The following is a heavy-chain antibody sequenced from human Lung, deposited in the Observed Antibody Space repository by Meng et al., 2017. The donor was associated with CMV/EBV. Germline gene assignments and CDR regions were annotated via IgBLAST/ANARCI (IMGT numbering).Heavy chain of an antibody. CDR1: GYSISSGYY. J-gene: IGHJ4*02. V-gene: IGHV4-38-2*02. CDR3: ARFPFDY. CDR2: IYKSGRT. Sequence: LSCTVSGYSISSGYYWGWIRQPPRKGLEWIGNIYKSGRTFYSPSLKTRVTMSVDTSKNQFSLQLRSVTGADTAVYYCARFPFDYWGQGKLVTVSS.